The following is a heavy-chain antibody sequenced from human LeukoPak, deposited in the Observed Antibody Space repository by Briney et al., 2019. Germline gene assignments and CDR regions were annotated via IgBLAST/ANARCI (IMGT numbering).Heavy chain of an antibody. CDR1: GGSFSGYY. Sequence: PSETLSLTCAVYGGSFSGYYWSWIRQPPGKGLEWIGEINHSGSTNYNPSLQSRVTISVDTSKNQFSLKLTSVTAADTAVYYCARLYDSSGYGGWFDPWGQGTLVIVSS. CDR2: INHSGST. J-gene: IGHJ5*02. D-gene: IGHD3-22*01. V-gene: IGHV4-34*01. CDR3: ARLYDSSGYGGWFDP.